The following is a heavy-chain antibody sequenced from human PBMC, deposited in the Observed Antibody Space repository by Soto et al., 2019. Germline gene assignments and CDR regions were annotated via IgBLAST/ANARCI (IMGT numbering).Heavy chain of an antibody. CDR2: INHSGST. V-gene: IGHV4-34*01. J-gene: IGHJ4*02. CDR1: GGSFSGYY. D-gene: IGHD2-2*02. CDR3: AESKGYQLLYGY. Sequence: KASETLSLSCAVYGGSFSGYYWSWVRQPPGKGLEWIGEINHSGSTNYNPSLKSRVTISVDTSKNQFSLKLSSVTAADTAVYYCAESKGYQLLYGYWGQGTLVTVSS.